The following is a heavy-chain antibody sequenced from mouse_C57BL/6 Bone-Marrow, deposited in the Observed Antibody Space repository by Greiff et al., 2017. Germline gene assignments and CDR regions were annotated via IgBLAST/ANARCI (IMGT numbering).Heavy chain of an antibody. V-gene: IGHV1-63*01. CDR2: IYPGGGYT. D-gene: IGHD2-3*01. J-gene: IGHJ4*01. CDR3: ARDGAFYYAMDY. Sequence: VQLQQSGAELVRPGTSVKMSCKASGYTFTNYWIGWVKQRPGHGLEWIGEIYPGGGYTNYNEKFKGKSTLTADKSCSTAYLHFRHLTSEDAAIYYCARDGAFYYAMDYWGQGTSVTVSS. CDR1: GYTFTNYW.